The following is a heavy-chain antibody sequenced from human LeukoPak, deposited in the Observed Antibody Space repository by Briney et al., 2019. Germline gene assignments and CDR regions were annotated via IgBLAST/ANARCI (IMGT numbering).Heavy chain of an antibody. Sequence: PGGSLRLSCAASGFTFSSYEMNWVRQAPGKGLEWVSYICSSGSNIYYADSVKGRFTISRDNAKNTLYLQMNSLRAEDTAVYYCARNDDGDGMYGWGQGTTVTVSS. CDR3: ARNDDGDGMYG. CDR2: ICSSGSNI. D-gene: IGHD4/OR15-4a*01. V-gene: IGHV3-48*03. J-gene: IGHJ6*02. CDR1: GFTFSSYE.